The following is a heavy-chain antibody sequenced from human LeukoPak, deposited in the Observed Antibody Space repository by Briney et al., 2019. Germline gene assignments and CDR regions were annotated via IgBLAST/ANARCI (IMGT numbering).Heavy chain of an antibody. CDR3: ARGIAARPVGLVSH. D-gene: IGHD6-6*01. CDR1: GFTFSSYA. CDR2: ISYDGSNK. V-gene: IGHV3-30*04. Sequence: GGSLRLSCAASGFTFSSYAMHWVRQAPGKGLEWVAVISYDGSNKYYADSVKGRFTISRDNSKNTLYLQMNSLRAEDTAVYYCARGIAARPVGLVSHWGQGTLVTVSS. J-gene: IGHJ4*02.